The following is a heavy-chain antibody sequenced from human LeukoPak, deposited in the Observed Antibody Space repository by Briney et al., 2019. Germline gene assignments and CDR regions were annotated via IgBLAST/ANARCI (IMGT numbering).Heavy chain of an antibody. CDR1: GGSISSGDYY. V-gene: IGHV4-39*07. J-gene: IGHJ4*02. D-gene: IGHD3-22*01. CDR2: INHSGST. CDR3: ARGPQIGMIVVVIFDY. Sequence: TSETLSLTCTVSGGSISSGDYYWSWIRQPPGKGLEWIGEINHSGSTNYNPSLKSRVTISVDTSKNQFSLKLSSVTAADAAVYYCARGPQIGMIVVVIFDYWGQGTLVTVSS.